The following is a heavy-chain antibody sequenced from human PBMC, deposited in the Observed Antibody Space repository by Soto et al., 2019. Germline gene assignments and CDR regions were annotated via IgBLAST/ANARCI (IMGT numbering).Heavy chain of an antibody. CDR1: GFTFSDYY. D-gene: IGHD6-13*01. Sequence: GGSLRLSCAASGFTFSDYYMSWIRQAPGKGLEWVSYISSSGSTIYYADSVKGRFTISRDNAKNSLYLQMNSLRAEDTAVYYCARATSSSWSYYYYYGMDVWGQGTPVTVSS. CDR2: ISSSGSTI. CDR3: ARATSSSWSYYYYYGMDV. V-gene: IGHV3-11*01. J-gene: IGHJ6*02.